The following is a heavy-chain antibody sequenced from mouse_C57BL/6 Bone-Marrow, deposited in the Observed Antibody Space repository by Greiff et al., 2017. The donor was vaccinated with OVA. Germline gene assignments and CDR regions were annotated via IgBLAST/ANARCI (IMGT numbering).Heavy chain of an antibody. D-gene: IGHD3-2*02. CDR1: GFIFTDYY. J-gene: IGHJ3*01. CDR2: IRNKANGYTT. V-gene: IGHV7-3*01. CDR3: ARETAQATAWFAY. Sequence: DVMLVESGGGLVQPGGSLSLSCAASGFIFTDYYMSWVRQPPGKALEWLGFIRNKANGYTTEYSASVKGRFTISRDNSQSILYLQMNALRAEDSATYYCARETAQATAWFAYWGQGTLVTVSA.